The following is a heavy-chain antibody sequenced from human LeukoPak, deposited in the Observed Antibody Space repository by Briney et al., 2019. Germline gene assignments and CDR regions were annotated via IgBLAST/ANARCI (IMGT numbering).Heavy chain of an antibody. CDR1: GYTFTSYG. CDR2: ISAYNGNT. CDR3: ARCNYYDSSGYLGDYYYYYYMDV. Sequence: ASVKVFCKASGYTFTSYGISWVRQAPGQGLEWMGWISAYNGNTNYAQKLQGRVTMTTDTSTSTAYMELRSLRSDDTAVYYCARCNYYDSSGYLGDYYYYYYMDVWGKGTTVTVSS. J-gene: IGHJ6*03. V-gene: IGHV1-18*01. D-gene: IGHD3-22*01.